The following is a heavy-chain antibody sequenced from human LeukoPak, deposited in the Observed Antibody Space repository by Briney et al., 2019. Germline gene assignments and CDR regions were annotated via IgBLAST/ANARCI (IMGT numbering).Heavy chain of an antibody. Sequence: GGSLRLSCAASGSTFSSYSMNWVRQAPGKGLEWVSSISSSSSYIYYADSVKGRFTISRDNAKNSLYLQMNSLRAEDTAVYYCARDLPRGYYYGMDVWGQGTTVTVSS. CDR1: GSTFSSYS. CDR3: ARDLPRGYYYGMDV. J-gene: IGHJ6*02. D-gene: IGHD7-27*01. V-gene: IGHV3-21*01. CDR2: ISSSSSYI.